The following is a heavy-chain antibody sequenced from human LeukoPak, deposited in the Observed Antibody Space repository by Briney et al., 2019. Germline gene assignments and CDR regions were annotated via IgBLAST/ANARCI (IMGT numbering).Heavy chain of an antibody. D-gene: IGHD2-2*01. CDR1: GGTFSSYA. V-gene: IGHV1-69*13. J-gene: IGHJ6*02. Sequence: ASVKVSCKASGGTFSSYAISWVRQAPGQGLEWMGGIIPIFGTANYAQKFQGRATITADESTSTAYMELSSLRSEDTAVYYCARENCSSTSCDYYGMDVWGQGTTVTVSS. CDR2: IIPIFGTA. CDR3: ARENCSSTSCDYYGMDV.